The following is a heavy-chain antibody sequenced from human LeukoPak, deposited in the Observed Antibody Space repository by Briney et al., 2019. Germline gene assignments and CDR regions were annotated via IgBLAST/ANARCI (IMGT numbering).Heavy chain of an antibody. J-gene: IGHJ4*02. CDR2: IIPIFGTA. CDR3: ARGLRGGHYYDRSGYYAY. Sequence: SVKVSCKASGGTFSNYTFSWVRQAPGQGLEWMGGIIPIFGTADYAQKFQGRVTITADESTSTAYMELSSLRSEDTAVYYCARGLRGGHYYDRSGYYAYWGQGTLVTVSS. V-gene: IGHV1-69*13. CDR1: GGTFSNYT. D-gene: IGHD3-22*01.